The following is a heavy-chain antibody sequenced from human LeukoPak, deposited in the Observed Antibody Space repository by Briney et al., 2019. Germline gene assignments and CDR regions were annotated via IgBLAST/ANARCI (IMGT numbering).Heavy chain of an antibody. D-gene: IGHD3-22*01. V-gene: IGHV1-69*06. CDR2: IIPIFGTA. CDR1: GGTFSSYA. CDR3: ARYYYDSSGYYLHYFDY. J-gene: IGHJ4*02. Sequence: SVKVSCKASGGTFSSYAISWVRQAPGQGLEWMGGIIPIFGTANYAQKFQGRVTITADKSTSTAYMELSSLRSEDTAVYYCARYYYDSSGYYLHYFDYRGQGTLVTVSS.